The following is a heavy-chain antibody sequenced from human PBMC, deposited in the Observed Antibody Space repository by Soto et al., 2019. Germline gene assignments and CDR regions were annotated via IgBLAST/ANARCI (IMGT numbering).Heavy chain of an antibody. D-gene: IGHD2-2*01. Sequence: PGESLKISCKGSGYSFTSYWISWVRQMPGKGLEWMGRIDPSDSYTNYSPSFQGHVTISADKSISTAYLQWSSLKASDTAMYYCASLTRSSTSPEAPYYYYGMDVWGQGTTVTVSS. CDR1: GYSFTSYW. CDR2: IDPSDSYT. J-gene: IGHJ6*02. CDR3: ASLTRSSTSPEAPYYYYGMDV. V-gene: IGHV5-10-1*01.